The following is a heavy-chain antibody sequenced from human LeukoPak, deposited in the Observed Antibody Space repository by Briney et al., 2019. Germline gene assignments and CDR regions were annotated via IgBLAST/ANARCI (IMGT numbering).Heavy chain of an antibody. CDR1: GGTFSSYA. V-gene: IGHV1-69*04. CDR3: ARSLGGYCSGGSCWFDP. CDR2: IIPILGIA. Sequence: GASVKVSCKASGGTFSSYAISWVRQAPGQGLEWMGRIIPILGIANYAQKFQGRVAITADKSTSTAYMELSSLRSEDTAVYYCARSLGGYCSGGSCWFDPWGQGTLVTVSS. J-gene: IGHJ5*02. D-gene: IGHD2-15*01.